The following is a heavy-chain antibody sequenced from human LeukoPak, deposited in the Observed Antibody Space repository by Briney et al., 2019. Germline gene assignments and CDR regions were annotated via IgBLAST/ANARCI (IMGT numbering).Heavy chain of an antibody. CDR3: ARDRGLRSFDY. V-gene: IGHV4-59*01. CDR2: IYYSGST. J-gene: IGHJ4*02. D-gene: IGHD5-12*01. Sequence: SETLSLTXTVSGGSISSYYWSWIRQPPGKGLEWIGYIYYSGSTNYNPSLKSRVTISVDTSKNQFSLKLSSVTAADTAVYYCARDRGLRSFDYWGQGTLVTVSS. CDR1: GGSISSYY.